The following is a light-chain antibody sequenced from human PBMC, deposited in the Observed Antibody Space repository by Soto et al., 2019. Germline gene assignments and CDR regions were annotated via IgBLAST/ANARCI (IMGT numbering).Light chain of an antibody. CDR1: QSVSNN. Sequence: IVFTQSPSILALSPGDRATLSFRASQSVSNNLAWYQQKPGQAPRLLIYGASTRATGIPDRFSGSGSGTDFTLTISRLEPEDFAVYYCQQYGSSPRTFGQGTNVDIK. CDR2: GAS. J-gene: IGKJ1*01. V-gene: IGKV3-20*01. CDR3: QQYGSSPRT.